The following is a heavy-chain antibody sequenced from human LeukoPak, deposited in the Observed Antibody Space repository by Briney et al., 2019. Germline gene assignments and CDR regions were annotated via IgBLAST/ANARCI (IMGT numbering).Heavy chain of an antibody. J-gene: IGHJ4*02. V-gene: IGHV3-23*01. CDR3: SGGARGTYVFNY. Sequence: GGSLRLSCAASGFTFSSYAMSWVRQAPGKGLEWVSAISGSGGSTYYADSVKGRFTISRDNSKNTLYLQMNSLRAEDTAVYYCSGGARGTYVFNYWGQGTLVTVSS. CDR2: ISGSGGST. D-gene: IGHD1-26*01. CDR1: GFTFSSYA.